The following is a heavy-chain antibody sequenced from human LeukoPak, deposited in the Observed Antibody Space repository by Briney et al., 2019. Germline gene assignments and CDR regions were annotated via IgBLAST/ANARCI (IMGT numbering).Heavy chain of an antibody. V-gene: IGHV4-34*01. Sequence: SETLSLTCAVYGGSFSGYYWSWLRQPPGKGLEWIGEINHSGSTNYNPSLKSRVTISVDTSKNQFSLKLSSVTAADTAVYYCAREYDSSGHDDFDIWGQGTMVTVSS. CDR2: INHSGST. J-gene: IGHJ3*02. CDR3: AREYDSSGHDDFDI. D-gene: IGHD3-22*01. CDR1: GGSFSGYY.